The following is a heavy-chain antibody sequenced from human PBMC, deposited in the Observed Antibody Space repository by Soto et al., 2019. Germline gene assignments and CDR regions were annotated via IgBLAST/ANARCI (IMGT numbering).Heavy chain of an antibody. CDR2: ISSSSSSI. J-gene: IGHJ4*02. CDR1: GFTLSSYD. CDR3: AKYTYSSSLDY. D-gene: IGHD6-13*01. Sequence: EVHLVECGGGLVQPGGSLRLTCAASGFTLSSYDMNWVRQAPGKGLEWVSYISSSSSSIYYADSVKGRFTISRDNAKNSLYLQMNSLRAEDTAVYYCAKYTYSSSLDYWGQGTLVTVSS. V-gene: IGHV3-48*01.